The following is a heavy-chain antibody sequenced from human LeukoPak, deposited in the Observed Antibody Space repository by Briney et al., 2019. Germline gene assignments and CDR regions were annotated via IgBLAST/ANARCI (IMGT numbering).Heavy chain of an antibody. J-gene: IGHJ3*02. CDR1: GFTVTRNH. Sequence: GGSLRLSCAASGFTVTRNHMNWVRQAPGKGLGWVSAINSGGSTFYADSVKGRFTISRDNSKSTLSLQMNSLRAEDTAVYYCAGDAPFNRPRFFDIGGQGKMVTVSS. CDR2: INSGGST. V-gene: IGHV3-53*01. CDR3: AGDAPFNRPRFFDI. D-gene: IGHD2/OR15-2a*01.